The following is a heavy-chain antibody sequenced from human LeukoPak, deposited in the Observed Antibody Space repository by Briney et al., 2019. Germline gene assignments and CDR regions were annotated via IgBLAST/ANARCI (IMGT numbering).Heavy chain of an antibody. CDR1: GLTFSGHS. Sequence: PGGSLRLSCAAPGLTFSGHSMNWAPQAPGKGLEWVSGISGRGGSTYNADSVKGRFTISRDNSKNTLYLQMNSLRAEDTAVYYCAKVLNSAWHFDCWGQGTLVTVSS. CDR3: AKVLNSAWHFDC. V-gene: IGHV3-23*01. D-gene: IGHD6-19*01. J-gene: IGHJ4*02. CDR2: ISGRGGST.